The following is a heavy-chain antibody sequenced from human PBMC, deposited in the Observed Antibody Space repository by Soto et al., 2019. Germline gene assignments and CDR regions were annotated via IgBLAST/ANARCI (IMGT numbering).Heavy chain of an antibody. CDR1: GGTFSSYT. J-gene: IGHJ3*02. D-gene: IGHD2-15*01. Sequence: ASVKVSCKASGGTFSSYTISWVRQAPGQGLEWMGGIIPILGIANYAQKFQGRVTITADKSTSTAYMELSSLRSKDTAVYYCARAEGGWYDIWGQGTMVTVSS. CDR3: ARAEGGWYDI. CDR2: IIPILGIA. V-gene: IGHV1-69*10.